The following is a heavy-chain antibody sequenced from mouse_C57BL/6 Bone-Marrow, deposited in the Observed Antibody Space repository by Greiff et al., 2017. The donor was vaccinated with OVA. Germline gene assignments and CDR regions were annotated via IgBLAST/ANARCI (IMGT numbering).Heavy chain of an antibody. CDR2: IDPSDSYT. D-gene: IGHD4-1*01. Sequence: VKLQQPGAELVMPGASVKLSCKASGYTFTSYWMHWVKQRPGQGLEWIGEIDPSDSYTNYNQKFKGKSTLTVDKSSSTAYMQLSSLTSEDSAVYYCARPGTGGFEYWGQGTTLTASS. J-gene: IGHJ2*01. CDR3: ARPGTGGFEY. V-gene: IGHV1-69*01. CDR1: GYTFTSYW.